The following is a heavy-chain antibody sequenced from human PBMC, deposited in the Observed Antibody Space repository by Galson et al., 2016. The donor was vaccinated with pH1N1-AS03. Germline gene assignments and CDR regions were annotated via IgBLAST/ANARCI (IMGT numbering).Heavy chain of an antibody. CDR2: IDEGGSHP. CDR3: ARARGGEDAWSQDV. V-gene: IGHV3-21*04. Sequence: SLRLSCAASGFTFSKTGMNWVRQAPGKGPEWVSSIDEGGSHPYSADSLQGRFTISRDNTKNSLFLHMNSLRVEDTAVYYCARARGGEDAWSQDVWGQGTTVTVSS. J-gene: IGHJ6*02. CDR1: GFTFSKTG. D-gene: IGHD2-21*01.